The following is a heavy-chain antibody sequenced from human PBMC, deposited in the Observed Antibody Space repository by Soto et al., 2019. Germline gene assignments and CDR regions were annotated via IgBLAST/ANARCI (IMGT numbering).Heavy chain of an antibody. J-gene: IGHJ6*03. Sequence: PSETLSLTCTVSGGSISSGGYYWSWIRQHPGKGLEWIGYIYYSGSTYYNPSLKSRVTISVDTSKNQFSLKLSSVTAADTAVYYCARGSDYYYYYTDVWGKGTTVTVSS. V-gene: IGHV4-31*03. CDR1: GGSISSGGYY. CDR3: ARGSDYYYYYTDV. CDR2: IYYSGST.